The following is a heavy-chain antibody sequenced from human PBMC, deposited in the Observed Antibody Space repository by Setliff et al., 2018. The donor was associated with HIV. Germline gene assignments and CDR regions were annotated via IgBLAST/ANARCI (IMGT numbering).Heavy chain of an antibody. J-gene: IGHJ6*03. V-gene: IGHV4-34*01. CDR2: INHSVST. Sequence: PSETLSLTCAVYGGSFSSYWWSWVRQPPGKGLEWIGEINHSVSTNYNPSLKSRVTMSVDKSKNQFSLRLASVTAADTAVYYCARVGQLLLGDYFYMDVWGKGTSVTVSS. D-gene: IGHD2-2*01. CDR1: GGSFSSYW. CDR3: ARVGQLLLGDYFYMDV.